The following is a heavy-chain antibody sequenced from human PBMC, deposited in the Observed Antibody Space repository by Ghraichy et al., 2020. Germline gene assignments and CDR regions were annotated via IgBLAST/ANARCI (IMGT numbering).Heavy chain of an antibody. CDR2: ISSSRSYI. V-gene: IGHV3-21*01. Sequence: GGSLRLSCAASGFTFSHYNMNWVRQAPGKGLEWVSLISSSRSYIYYADSVKGRFTVSRDNAKNSLYLQMNSLRTEDTAVYYCAREIGSSWPPSNWFDPWGQGTLVIVSS. CDR3: AREIGSSWPPSNWFDP. D-gene: IGHD6-13*01. J-gene: IGHJ5*02. CDR1: GFTFSHYN.